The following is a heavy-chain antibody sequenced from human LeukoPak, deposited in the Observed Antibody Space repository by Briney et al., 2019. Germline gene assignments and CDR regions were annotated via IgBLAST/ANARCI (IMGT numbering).Heavy chain of an antibody. CDR1: GGSISSTTYY. Sequence: SETLSLTCTVSGGSISSTTYYWGWIRQSPGKELEWIGSIYYRGPTDYNPSLKSRVTISVDTPKNQFSLRLSSVTAADTAVYYCARHDLRGGAFDIWGQGTLVTVSS. CDR3: ARHDLRGGAFDI. CDR2: IYYRGPT. V-gene: IGHV4-39*01. J-gene: IGHJ3*02. D-gene: IGHD3/OR15-3a*01.